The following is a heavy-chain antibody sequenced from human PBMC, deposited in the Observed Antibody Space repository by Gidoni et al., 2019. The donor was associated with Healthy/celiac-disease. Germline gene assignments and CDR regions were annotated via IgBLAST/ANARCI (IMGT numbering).Heavy chain of an antibody. D-gene: IGHD3-22*01. Sequence: QVQLQQWGAGLVKPSETLALTCAGDGGSFSGYYWSGIRQPPGKGLEWIGEINHSGSTNYNPSLTLRVTISVATSTPQFSLQLRSVTAAATAVYYCARGATYYYDSSGYGYWGQGTLVTVSS. J-gene: IGHJ4*02. CDR3: ARGATYYYDSSGYGY. V-gene: IGHV4-34*01. CDR1: GGSFSGYY. CDR2: INHSGST.